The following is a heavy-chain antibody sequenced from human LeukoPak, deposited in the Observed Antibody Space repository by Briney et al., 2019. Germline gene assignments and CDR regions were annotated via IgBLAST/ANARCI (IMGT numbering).Heavy chain of an antibody. D-gene: IGHD3-10*01. Sequence: GGSLRLSCAASGFTFSSYAMHWVRQAPGKGLEWVALISYDGSNKYYADSVKARFIISRDNSKNTVYLQMNSLRAEDTAVYYCAKVTYYYGSGSYYSTYYYYYMDVWGKGTTVTISS. V-gene: IGHV3-30*04. CDR2: ISYDGSNK. CDR3: AKVTYYYGSGSYYSTYYYYYMDV. CDR1: GFTFSSYA. J-gene: IGHJ6*03.